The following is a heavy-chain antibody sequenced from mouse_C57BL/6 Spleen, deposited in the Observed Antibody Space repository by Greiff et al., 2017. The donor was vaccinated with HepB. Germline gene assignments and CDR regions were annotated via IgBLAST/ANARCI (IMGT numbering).Heavy chain of an antibody. V-gene: IGHV1-54*01. CDR3: AREGYPFAY. CDR1: GYAFTNYL. Sequence: VQLQQSGAELVRPGPSVKVSCKASGYAFTNYLIEWVKQRPGQGLEWIGVINPGSGGTNYNEKFKGKATLTADKTSSTAYMQLSSLTSEDSAVYFCAREGYPFAYWGQGTLVTVSA. J-gene: IGHJ3*01. D-gene: IGHD2-2*01. CDR2: INPGSGGT.